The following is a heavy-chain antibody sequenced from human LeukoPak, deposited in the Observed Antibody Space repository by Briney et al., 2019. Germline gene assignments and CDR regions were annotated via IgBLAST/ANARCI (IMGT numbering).Heavy chain of an antibody. J-gene: IGHJ4*02. V-gene: IGHV3-7*01. CDR2: IKYDGTKK. CDR3: ARSQY. CDR1: GFTFNDYW. Sequence: GGSLRLSCAASGFTFNDYWMSWVRQAPGKGLEWVARIKYDGTKKYYVGSVKGRFTISTDNVKNSLYLQMNSLRVEDTAVYYCARSQYWGQGTLVTVSS.